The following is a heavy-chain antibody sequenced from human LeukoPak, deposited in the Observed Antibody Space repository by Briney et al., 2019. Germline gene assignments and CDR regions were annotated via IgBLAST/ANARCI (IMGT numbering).Heavy chain of an antibody. CDR3: ARDRAVGATTLFDY. Sequence: SETLSLTCTVSGGSISSYYWSWIRQPAGKGLEWIGRIYTSGSTNYNPSLKSRVTMSVDTSKNQFSLKLSSVTAADTAVYYCARDRAVGATTLFDYWGQGTLVTASS. D-gene: IGHD1-26*01. CDR2: IYTSGST. V-gene: IGHV4-4*07. CDR1: GGSISSYY. J-gene: IGHJ4*02.